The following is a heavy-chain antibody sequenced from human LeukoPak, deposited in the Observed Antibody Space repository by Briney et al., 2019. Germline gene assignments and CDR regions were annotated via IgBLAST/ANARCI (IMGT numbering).Heavy chain of an antibody. CDR2: MSASAYI. D-gene: IGHD3-22*01. CDR1: GFTFGIYS. V-gene: IGHV3-21*01. CDR3: ARYYVKYDST. J-gene: IGHJ3*01. Sequence: PGESLRLSCVASGFTFGIYSMSWVRQAPGKGLEWISSMSASAYIYYADSLKGRFTVSRDNAKNSLYLQMNSLRAEDTAVYYCARYYVKYDSTWGQGTMVTVSS.